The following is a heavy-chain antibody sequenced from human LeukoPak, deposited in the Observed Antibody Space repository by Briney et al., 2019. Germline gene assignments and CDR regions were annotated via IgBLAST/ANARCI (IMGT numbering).Heavy chain of an antibody. CDR2: IYTSGST. CDR1: GGSISSYY. CDR3: ARARDYYDSSAYPNWFDP. J-gene: IGHJ5*02. V-gene: IGHV4-4*07. Sequence: PSETLSLTCTVSGGSISSYYWSWIRQPAGTGPEWIGRIYTSGSTNYNPSLKSRVTISVDKSKNQFSLKLSSVTAADTAVYYCARARDYYDSSAYPNWFDPWGQGTLVTVSS. D-gene: IGHD3-22*01.